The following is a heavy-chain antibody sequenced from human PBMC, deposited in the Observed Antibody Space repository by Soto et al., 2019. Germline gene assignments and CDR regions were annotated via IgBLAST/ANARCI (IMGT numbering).Heavy chain of an antibody. CDR2: INCNNGNI. CDR3: VVGDSYDISTGYYPYFAY. J-gene: IGHJ4*02. CDR1: ESTFADYC. Sequence: SLKISCAASESTFADYCMHWARQVPGKGLEWVSGINCNNGNIGYTDSVRGRFTISGDNSMNSLYLQMNSLKAADTAIYYCVVGDSYDISTGYYPYFAYWGKETLFTVS. D-gene: IGHD3-9*01. V-gene: IGHV3-9*01.